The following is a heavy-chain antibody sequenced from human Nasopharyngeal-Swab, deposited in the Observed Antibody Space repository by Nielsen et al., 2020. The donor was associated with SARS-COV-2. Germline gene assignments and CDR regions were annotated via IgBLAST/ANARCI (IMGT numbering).Heavy chain of an antibody. CDR2: IDWDDDK. CDR3: ARTDYYDSSGYPFDY. D-gene: IGHD3-22*01. J-gene: IGHJ4*02. Sequence: WIRQPPGKALEWLALIDWDDDKYYSTSLKTRLTISKDTSKNQVVLTMTNMDPVDTATYYCARTDYYDSSGYPFDYWGQGTLVPSPQ. V-gene: IGHV2-70*01.